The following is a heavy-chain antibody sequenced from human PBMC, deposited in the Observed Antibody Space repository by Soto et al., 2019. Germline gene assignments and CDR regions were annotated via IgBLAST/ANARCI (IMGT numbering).Heavy chain of an antibody. V-gene: IGHV4-4*07. J-gene: IGHJ4*02. Sequence: WTWIRQPAGKGLEWIGRIHTSGSTNYNPSLKSRVTMSVDTSKNHFSLKLTSVTAADTAVYYCARDRISGYFDYWGQGTLVTVSS. CDR3: ARDRISGYFDY. CDR2: IHTSGST.